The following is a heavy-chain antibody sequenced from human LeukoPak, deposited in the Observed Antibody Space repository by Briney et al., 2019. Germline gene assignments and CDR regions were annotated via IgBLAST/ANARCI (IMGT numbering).Heavy chain of an antibody. J-gene: IGHJ6*02. V-gene: IGHV4-59*01. CDR1: GXSISHYY. CDR2: IYYSGST. Sequence: TSETLSLTCTVSGXSISHYYWTWIRQPPGKGLEWIGYIYYSGSTYYNPSLKSRVTISVDASKTQVSLRLSSVTAADTAVYYCARVAAAGNYFGMDVWGQGTTVTVSS. D-gene: IGHD6-13*01. CDR3: ARVAAAGNYFGMDV.